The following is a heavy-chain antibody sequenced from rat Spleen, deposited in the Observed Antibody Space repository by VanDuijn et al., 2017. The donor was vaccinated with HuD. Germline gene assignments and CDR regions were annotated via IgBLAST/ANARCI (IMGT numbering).Heavy chain of an antibody. CDR2: ISYDGSST. V-gene: IGHV5-29*01. CDR1: GFTFSDYY. D-gene: IGHD1-4*01. Sequence: EVQLVESDGGLVQPGRSLKLSCAASGFTFSDYYMAWVRQAPTKGLEWVATISYDGSSTYYRDSVKGRFTISRDNAKSTLYLQMDSLRSEDTATYYCARDYPGPHFDYWGQGVMVTVSS. CDR3: ARDYPGPHFDY. J-gene: IGHJ2*01.